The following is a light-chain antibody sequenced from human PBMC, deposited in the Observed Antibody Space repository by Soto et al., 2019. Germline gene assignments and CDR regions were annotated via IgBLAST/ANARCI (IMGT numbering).Light chain of an antibody. J-gene: IGKJ1*01. Sequence: DIQMTQSPSSLSASVGDRVTITCRSSQGIRNDLGWYQQKQGKAPKVXIYDASSLESGVPSRFSGSGSGTEFTLTISSLQPDDFATDYCQQYNTYPGTFGQGTKVDIK. CDR2: DAS. CDR3: QQYNTYPGT. V-gene: IGKV1-17*01. CDR1: QGIRND.